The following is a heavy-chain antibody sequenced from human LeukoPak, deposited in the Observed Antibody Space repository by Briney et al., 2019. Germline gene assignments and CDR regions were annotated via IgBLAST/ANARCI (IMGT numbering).Heavy chain of an antibody. Sequence: GGSLRLSCAASGFTFSSYWMSWVRQAPGKGLERVANIKQDGSEKYYVDSVKGRFTISRDNAKNSLYLQMNSLRAEDTAVYYCARDQGSSWYGYRYWGQGTLVTVSS. CDR3: ARDQGSSWYGYRY. D-gene: IGHD6-13*01. CDR2: IKQDGSEK. CDR1: GFTFSSYW. V-gene: IGHV3-7*01. J-gene: IGHJ4*02.